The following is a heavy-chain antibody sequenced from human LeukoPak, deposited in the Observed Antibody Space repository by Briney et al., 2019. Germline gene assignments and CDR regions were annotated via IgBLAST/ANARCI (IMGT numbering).Heavy chain of an antibody. D-gene: IGHD3-10*01. Sequence: SETLSLTCIVSGDPVNDYYWNWIRQPPGKGREWIGYIYYSGSTDYNPSLKSRVTMSVDTSKNQFSLNLNSVTAADTAVYYCARGGARGSSAFDVWGQGTMVIVSA. CDR2: IYYSGST. CDR1: GDPVNDYY. V-gene: IGHV4-59*02. CDR3: ARGGARGSSAFDV. J-gene: IGHJ3*01.